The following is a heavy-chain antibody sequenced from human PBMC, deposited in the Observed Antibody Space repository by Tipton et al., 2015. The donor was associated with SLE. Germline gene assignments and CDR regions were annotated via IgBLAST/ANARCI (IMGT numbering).Heavy chain of an antibody. V-gene: IGHV4-39*07. D-gene: IGHD6-19*01. CDR2: VDYSGVT. Sequence: TLSLTCIVSGGSINSFDYHWAWVRQAPGMGLEWIGSVDYSGVTDYKASLESRVAISLDPSKNHFSLQLTGMTAADTAVYYCARELGEQWLERNNWFDPWGQGTLVSVSS. CDR3: ARELGEQWLERNNWFDP. CDR1: GGSINSFDYH. J-gene: IGHJ5*02.